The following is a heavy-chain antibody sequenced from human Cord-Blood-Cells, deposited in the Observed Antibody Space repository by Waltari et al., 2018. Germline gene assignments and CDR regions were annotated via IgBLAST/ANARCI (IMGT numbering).Heavy chain of an antibody. CDR3: ARETFRYYYDSSGYTFDY. D-gene: IGHD3-22*01. J-gene: IGHJ4*02. Sequence: QVQLVESGGGVVQPGRSLRLSCAASGFTFSSSAMHWVRQAPGKGLEWVAVITDDGSNNYYADSVNGRFTISRDNSKDTLYLQMNSLRAEDTAVYYCARETFRYYYDSSGYTFDYWGQGTLVTVSS. CDR2: ITDDGSNN. CDR1: GFTFSSSA. V-gene: IGHV3-30*04.